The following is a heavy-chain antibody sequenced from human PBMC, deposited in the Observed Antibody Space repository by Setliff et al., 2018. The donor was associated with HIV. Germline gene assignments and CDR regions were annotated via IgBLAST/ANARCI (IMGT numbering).Heavy chain of an antibody. V-gene: IGHV1-69*04. J-gene: IGHJ3*02. Sequence: SVKVSCKASGDIFNNNAINWVRQAPGQGLEWMGRIIPIFGMANYARKFQGRVTITADKSTSTAYLELSSLTYDDTAIYYCARVEFLGPESDFDIWGQGTMVTVSS. CDR1: GDIFNNNA. CDR3: ARVEFLGPESDFDI. CDR2: IIPIFGMA. D-gene: IGHD3-10*01.